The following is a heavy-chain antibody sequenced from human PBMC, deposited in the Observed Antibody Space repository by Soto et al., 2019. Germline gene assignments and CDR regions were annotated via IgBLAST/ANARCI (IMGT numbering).Heavy chain of an antibody. CDR1: GFTFSSYA. CDR3: AKDYGDDGHDY. V-gene: IGHV3-23*01. CDR2: ISGSGGSS. Sequence: GGSLRLSCAASGFTFSSYAMSWVRQAPGKGLEWVSAISGSGGSSYYADSVKGRFTFSRDNSKNTLYLQMNSLRAEDTAVYYCAKDYGDDGHDYWGLGTLVTVSS. J-gene: IGHJ4*02. D-gene: IGHD4-17*01.